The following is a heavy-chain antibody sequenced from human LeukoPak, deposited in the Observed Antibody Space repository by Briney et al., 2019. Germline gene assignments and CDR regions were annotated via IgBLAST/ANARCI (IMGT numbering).Heavy chain of an antibody. CDR1: GGSISSYY. Sequence: PSETLSLTCTVSGGSISSYYWSWIRQPAGKGLEWIGRIYTSGSTNYNPSLKSRVTMSVDTSKNQFSLKLSSVTAADTAVYYCARGPQATLGVVAVGGTDFDYWGQGTLVTVSS. CDR2: IYTSGST. J-gene: IGHJ4*02. CDR3: ARGPQATLGVVAVGGTDFDY. D-gene: IGHD2-15*01. V-gene: IGHV4-4*07.